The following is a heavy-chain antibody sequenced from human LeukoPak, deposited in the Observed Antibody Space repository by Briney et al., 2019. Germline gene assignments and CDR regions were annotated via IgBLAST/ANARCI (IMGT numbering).Heavy chain of an antibody. V-gene: IGHV4-59*01. Sequence: SETLSLTCTVSGGSISRYYWSWIRQPPGKGLEWIGYIYYSGSTNYNPSLKSRVTISVDTSKNQFSLKLSSVTAADTAVYYCARGVRSGWYGDWFDPWGQGTLVTVSS. CDR2: IYYSGST. CDR1: GGSISRYY. CDR3: ARGVRSGWYGDWFDP. J-gene: IGHJ5*02. D-gene: IGHD6-19*01.